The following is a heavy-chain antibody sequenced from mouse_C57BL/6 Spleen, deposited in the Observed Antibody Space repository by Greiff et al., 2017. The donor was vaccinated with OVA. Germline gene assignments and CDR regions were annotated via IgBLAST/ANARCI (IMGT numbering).Heavy chain of an antibody. CDR2: IYPGDGDT. CDR3: SRDGEGYCGFAY. J-gene: IGHJ3*01. V-gene: IGHV1-82*01. Sequence: QVQLQQSGPELVKPGASVKISCKASGYAFSSAWMNWVKQRPGKGLEWIGRIYPGDGDTNYNGKFKGKATLTADKSSSTAYMQLSSLTSEDSAVYFCSRDGEGYCGFAYWGQGTPVTVSA. CDR1: GYAFSSAW. D-gene: IGHD2-3*01.